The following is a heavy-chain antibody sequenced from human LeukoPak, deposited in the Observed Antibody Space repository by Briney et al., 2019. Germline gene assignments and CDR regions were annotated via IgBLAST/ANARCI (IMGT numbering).Heavy chain of an antibody. D-gene: IGHD2-15*01. Sequence: PSETLSLTCAVSGGSFSGYYWSWIRQPPGKGLEWIGEINHSGSTNYNPSLKSRVTISVDTSKNQFSLKLSSVTAADTAVYYCARGAVAAQDYWGQGTLVTVSS. CDR2: INHSGST. J-gene: IGHJ4*02. CDR1: GGSFSGYY. CDR3: ARGAVAAQDY. V-gene: IGHV4-34*01.